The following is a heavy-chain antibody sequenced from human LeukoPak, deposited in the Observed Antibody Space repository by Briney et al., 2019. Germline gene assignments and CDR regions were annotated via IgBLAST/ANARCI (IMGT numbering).Heavy chain of an antibody. CDR1: GFTFSSCA. J-gene: IGHJ4*02. Sequence: GGSLRLSWAASGFTFSSCAMSWVRQAPGKGLEWVSTITADGVHTYYADSVKGRFTISREDSKSTLFLQMDTLGAEDTAKYHCAKAGVGRYWDYWGQGTLVTVSS. D-gene: IGHD3-10*01. CDR2: ITADGVHT. CDR3: AKAGVGRYWDY. V-gene: IGHV3-23*01.